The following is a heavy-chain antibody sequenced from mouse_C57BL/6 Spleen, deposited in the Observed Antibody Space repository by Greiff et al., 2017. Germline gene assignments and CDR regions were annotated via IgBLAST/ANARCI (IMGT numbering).Heavy chain of an antibody. Sequence: QVQLQQSGAELARPGASVKLSCKASGYTFTSYGISWVKQRTGQGLEWIGEIYPRSGNTSYNEKFKGKATLTADKSSSTAYMELRSLTSEDSAVYFCASSGYGNYEGYYAMDYWGQGTSVTVSS. J-gene: IGHJ4*01. CDR2: IYPRSGNT. D-gene: IGHD2-10*02. CDR1: GYTFTSYG. V-gene: IGHV1-81*01. CDR3: ASSGYGNYEGYYAMDY.